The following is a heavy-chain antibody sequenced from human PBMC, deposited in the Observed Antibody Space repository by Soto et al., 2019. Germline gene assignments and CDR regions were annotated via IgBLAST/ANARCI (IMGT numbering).Heavy chain of an antibody. V-gene: IGHV1-8*01. Sequence: VKVSCKASGYTFTSYDINWVRQATGQGLEWMGWMNPNSGNTGYAQKLQGRVTMTRNTSISTAYMELSSLRSEDTAVYYCARGLSLYCSGGSCYSHAFDIWGQGTMVTVSS. CDR2: MNPNSGNT. CDR1: GYTFTSYD. CDR3: ARGLSLYCSGGSCYSHAFDI. J-gene: IGHJ3*02. D-gene: IGHD2-15*01.